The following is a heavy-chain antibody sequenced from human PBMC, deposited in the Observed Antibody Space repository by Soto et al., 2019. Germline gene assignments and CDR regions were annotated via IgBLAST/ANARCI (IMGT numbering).Heavy chain of an antibody. Sequence: GGSLRLSCAASGFTFSSYAMSWVRQAPGKGLEWVSAISGSGGSTYYADSVKGRFTISRDNSKNTLYLQMNSLRAEDTAVYYCAKDRPIVVVPAAMFGYFQHWGQGTLVTVSS. CDR3: AKDRPIVVVPAAMFGYFQH. D-gene: IGHD2-2*01. CDR1: GFTFSSYA. V-gene: IGHV3-23*01. CDR2: ISGSGGST. J-gene: IGHJ1*01.